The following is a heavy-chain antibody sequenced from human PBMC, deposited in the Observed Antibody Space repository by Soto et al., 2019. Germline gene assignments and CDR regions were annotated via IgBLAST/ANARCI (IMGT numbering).Heavy chain of an antibody. CDR2: INAGNGNT. Sequence: QVQLVQSGAEVKKPGASVKVSCKASGYTFTSYAMHWVRQAPGQRLEWMGWINAGNGNTKYSQKFQGRVTITRDTSASTAYMELSSLRSEDTAVYYCASSNWNYYYYYYGMDVWGQGTTVTVSS. CDR3: ASSNWNYYYYYYGMDV. J-gene: IGHJ6*02. D-gene: IGHD1-7*01. CDR1: GYTFTSYA. V-gene: IGHV1-3*01.